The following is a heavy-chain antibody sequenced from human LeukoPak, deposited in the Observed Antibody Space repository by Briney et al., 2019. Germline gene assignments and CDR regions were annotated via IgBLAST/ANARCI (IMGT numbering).Heavy chain of an antibody. CDR1: GFTFSSYG. J-gene: IGHJ5*02. D-gene: IGHD6-13*01. CDR3: AKDPIPLAAAGKHNWFDP. V-gene: IGHV3-33*06. Sequence: GGSLRLSCAASGFTFSSYGMHWVRQAPGKGLEWVAVIWYDGSNKYYADSVKGRFTISRDNSKNTLYLQMNSLRAEDTAVYYCAKDPIPLAAAGKHNWFDPWGQGTLVTVSS. CDR2: IWYDGSNK.